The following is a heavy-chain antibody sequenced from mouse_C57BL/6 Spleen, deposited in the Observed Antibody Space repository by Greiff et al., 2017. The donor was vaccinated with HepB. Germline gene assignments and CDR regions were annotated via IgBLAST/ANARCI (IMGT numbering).Heavy chain of an antibody. D-gene: IGHD2-3*01. CDR2: ISSGSSTI. Sequence: EVQLVESGGGLVKPGGSLKLSCAASGFTFSDYGMHWVRQAPEQGLEWVAYISSGSSTIYYADTVKGRFTISRDNAKNTLFLQMTSLRSEDTAMYYCARRDGYSRNYAIDYWGQGTTVTVSS. CDR1: GFTFSDYG. CDR3: ARRDGYSRNYAIDY. V-gene: IGHV5-17*01. J-gene: IGHJ4*01.